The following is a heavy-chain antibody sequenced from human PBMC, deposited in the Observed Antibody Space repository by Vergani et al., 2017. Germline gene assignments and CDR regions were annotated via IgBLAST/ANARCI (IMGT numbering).Heavy chain of an antibody. J-gene: IGHJ4*02. V-gene: IGHV3-33*01. Sequence: QVQLVESGGGVVQPGRSLRLSCTPSSFKLGDYGMHWVRQAPGRGLEWVSMTWYEGNNNYHADSVKGRFTISKDISKNTLYLQRNSLRGDDTAVYYCARETRDTPSSLDYWVQGTLVTVSS. CDR2: TWYEGNNN. CDR3: ARETRDTPSSLDY. CDR1: SFKLGDYG. D-gene: IGHD5-24*01.